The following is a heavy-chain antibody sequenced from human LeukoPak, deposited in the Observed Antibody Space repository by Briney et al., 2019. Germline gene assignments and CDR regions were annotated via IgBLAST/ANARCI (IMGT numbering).Heavy chain of an antibody. CDR1: GFTFSRYW. D-gene: IGHD3-10*01. CDR3: ARGNYYGMDV. J-gene: IGHJ6*02. V-gene: IGHV3-74*03. CDR2: VNSDESST. Sequence: GGSLRLSCAASGFTFSRYWMHWVRQAPGKGLVWVSRVNSDESSTTYADSVKGRFTISSDNAKNTLYLQMNSLGAEDTAAYYCARGNYYGMDVWGQGTTVIVSS.